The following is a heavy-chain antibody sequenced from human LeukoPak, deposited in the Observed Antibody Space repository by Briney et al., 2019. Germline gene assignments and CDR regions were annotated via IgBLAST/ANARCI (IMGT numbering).Heavy chain of an antibody. CDR3: ARAPGSSVSIAARPYYFDY. CDR2: INGAGGAT. V-gene: IGHV3-23*01. Sequence: GGSLRLSCAASGFTFSSYSMSWVRQAPGKGLEWASVINGAGGATYYADSVKGRFAISRDNSNNTLYLQINSLTAEDTAVYYCARAPGSSVSIAARPYYFDYWGQGALVTVSS. J-gene: IGHJ4*02. CDR1: GFTFSSYS. D-gene: IGHD6-6*01.